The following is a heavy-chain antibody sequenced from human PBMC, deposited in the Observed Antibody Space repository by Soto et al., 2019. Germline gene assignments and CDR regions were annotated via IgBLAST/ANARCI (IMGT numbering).Heavy chain of an antibody. Sequence: SETLSLTCTVSGGSISSYYWSWIRQPPGKGLEWIGYIYYSGSTNYNPSLKSRVTISVDTSKNQFSLKLSSVTAADTAVYYCAREQQLVRYFDYWGPGTLLTVSS. CDR2: IYYSGST. D-gene: IGHD6-13*01. J-gene: IGHJ4*02. V-gene: IGHV4-59*01. CDR3: AREQQLVRYFDY. CDR1: GGSISSYY.